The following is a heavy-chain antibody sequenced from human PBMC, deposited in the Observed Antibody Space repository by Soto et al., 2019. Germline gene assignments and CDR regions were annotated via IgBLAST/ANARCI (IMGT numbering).Heavy chain of an antibody. V-gene: IGHV3-30-3*01. CDR3: ARKEGSVAAAEYYFDY. CDR1: GFTFSSYA. CDR2: ISYDGSNK. Sequence: QVQLVESGGGVVQPGRSLRLSCAASGFTFSSYAMHWVRQAPGKGLEWVAVISYDGSNKYYADSVKGRFTISRDNSKNTLYLQMNSLRAEDTAVYYCARKEGSVAAAEYYFDYGGQGTLVTVSS. D-gene: IGHD6-13*01. J-gene: IGHJ4*02.